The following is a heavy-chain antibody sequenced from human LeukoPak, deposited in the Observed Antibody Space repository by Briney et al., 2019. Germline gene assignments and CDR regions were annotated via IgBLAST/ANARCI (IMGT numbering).Heavy chain of an antibody. J-gene: IGHJ5*02. CDR3: AKGAGGFSYYNWFDP. Sequence: SETLSLTCTVSGGSISSSSYYWGWIRQPPGKGLEWIGSIYYSGTTHYNPSLESRVTVSVDTSKNQFSLKLASVTAADTAIYYCAKGAGGFSYYNWFDPWGQGTLVTVSS. CDR2: IYYSGTT. CDR1: GGSISSSSYY. D-gene: IGHD5-18*01. V-gene: IGHV4-39*07.